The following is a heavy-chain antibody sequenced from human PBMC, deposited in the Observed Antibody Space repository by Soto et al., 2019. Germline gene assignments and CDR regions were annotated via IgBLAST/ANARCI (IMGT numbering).Heavy chain of an antibody. D-gene: IGHD3-10*01. CDR2: IWYDGNNK. J-gene: IGHJ5*02. CDR3: ARDHYFSSPNWFDP. V-gene: IGHV3-33*01. CDR1: GFSFSSYG. Sequence: GGSLRLSCAVSGFSFSSYGMHWVRQAPGKGLEWVAFIWYDGNNKYYADSVKGRFTISRDNSKNTLYLQMNNLRAEDTAVYYSARDHYFSSPNWFDPWGQGTLVTVSS.